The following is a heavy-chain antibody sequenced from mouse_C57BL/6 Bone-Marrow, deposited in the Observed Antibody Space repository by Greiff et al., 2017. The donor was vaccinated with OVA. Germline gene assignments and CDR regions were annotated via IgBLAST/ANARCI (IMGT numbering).Heavy chain of an antibody. CDR1: GYAFTNYL. D-gene: IGHD2-5*01. CDR3: ARWGAYSNYFDY. J-gene: IGHJ2*01. CDR2: INPGSGGT. V-gene: IGHV1-54*01. Sequence: VKLQESGAELVRPGTSVKVSCKASGYAFTNYLIEWVKQRPGQGLEWIGVINPGSGGTNYNEKFKGKATLTADKSSSTAYMQLSSLTSEDSAVYFCARWGAYSNYFDYWGQGTTLTVSS.